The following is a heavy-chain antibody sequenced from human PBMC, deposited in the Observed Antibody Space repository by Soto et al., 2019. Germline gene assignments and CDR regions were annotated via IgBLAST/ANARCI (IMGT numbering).Heavy chain of an antibody. Sequence: SETLSLTCAVSGFSITTGYYWGWIRQPPGKGLEWIGNIYHSGSTYYNPSLKSRVTISIDTSKNQFLLMLNSVTAADSAVYYCAKYGEDYYSAMDVWGQGATVTVSS. CDR2: IYHSGST. J-gene: IGHJ6*02. CDR1: GFSITTGYY. D-gene: IGHD4-17*01. V-gene: IGHV4-38-2*01. CDR3: AKYGEDYYSAMDV.